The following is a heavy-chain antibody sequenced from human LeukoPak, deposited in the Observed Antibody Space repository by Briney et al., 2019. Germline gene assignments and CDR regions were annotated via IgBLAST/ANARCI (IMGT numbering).Heavy chain of an antibody. CDR1: GYTFTSYG. Sequence: VASVKVSCKASGYTFTSYGISWVRQAPGQGLEWMGWISAYNGNTNYAQELQGRVTMTTDTSTSTAYMELRSLRSDDTAVYYCARGEVVTAIPRWFDPWGQGTLVTVSS. D-gene: IGHD2-21*02. CDR2: ISAYNGNT. V-gene: IGHV1-18*01. J-gene: IGHJ5*02. CDR3: ARGEVVTAIPRWFDP.